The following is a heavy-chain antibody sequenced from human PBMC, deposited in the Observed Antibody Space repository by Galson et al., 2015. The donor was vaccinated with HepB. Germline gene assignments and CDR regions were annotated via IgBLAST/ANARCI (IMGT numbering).Heavy chain of an antibody. CDR3: AGGGEKYQVINWYSDL. J-gene: IGHJ2*01. CDR1: GFTFISYI. Sequence: SLRLSCAASGFTFISYIMTWVRQPPGKGLEWVSSICVRGATTDHAESVTGQSTISRDNSNYILYRQMDHSKAEDTALYYCAGGGEKYQVINWYSDLWGRGTLVTVSS. V-gene: IGHV3-23*01. CDR2: ICVRGATT. D-gene: IGHD2-2*01.